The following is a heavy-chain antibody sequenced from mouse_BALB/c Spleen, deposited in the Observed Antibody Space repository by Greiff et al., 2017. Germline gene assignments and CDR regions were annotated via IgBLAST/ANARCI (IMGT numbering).Heavy chain of an antibody. V-gene: IGHV2-9*02. Sequence: VKLMESGPGLVAPSQSLSITCTVSGFSLNSYGVHWVRQPPGKGLEWLGVIWAGGSTNYNSALMSRLSISKDNSKSQVFLKMNSLQTDDTAMYYCARDKCSSYEAWFAYWGQGTLVTVSA. CDR2: IWAGGST. D-gene: IGHD1-1*01. CDR3: ARDKCSSYEAWFAY. CDR1: GFSLNSYG. J-gene: IGHJ3*01.